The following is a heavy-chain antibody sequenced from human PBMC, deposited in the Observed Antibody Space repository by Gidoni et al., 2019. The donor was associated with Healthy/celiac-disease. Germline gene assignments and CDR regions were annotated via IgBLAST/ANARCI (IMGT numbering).Heavy chain of an antibody. CDR2: T. D-gene: IGHD2-2*01. CDR3: ASLLGYCSSTSCYPEYFQH. V-gene: IGHV4-59*01. J-gene: IGHJ1*01. Sequence: TNYNPSLKSRVTISVDTSKNQFSLKLSSVTAADTAVYYCASLLGYCSSTSCYPEYFQHWGQGTLVTVSS.